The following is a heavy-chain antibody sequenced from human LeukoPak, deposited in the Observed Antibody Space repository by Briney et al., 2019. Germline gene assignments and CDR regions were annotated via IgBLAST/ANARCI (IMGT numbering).Heavy chain of an antibody. Sequence: ASVKVSCKASGYTFTGYYMHWVRQAPGQGLEWVGWINPNSGGTNYAQKFQGRVTMTRDTSISTAYMELSRLRSDDTAVYYCAREQLIYYAFDIWGQGTMVTVSS. D-gene: IGHD1-26*01. J-gene: IGHJ3*02. CDR2: INPNSGGT. CDR3: AREQLIYYAFDI. CDR1: GYTFTGYY. V-gene: IGHV1-2*02.